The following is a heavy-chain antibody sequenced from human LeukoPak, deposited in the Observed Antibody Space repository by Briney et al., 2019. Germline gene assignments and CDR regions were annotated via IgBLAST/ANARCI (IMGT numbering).Heavy chain of an antibody. CDR2: IYSGGST. J-gene: IGHJ3*02. CDR3: ARDPSSGWYGGAFDI. CDR1: GFIFSGYS. D-gene: IGHD6-19*01. V-gene: IGHV3-53*01. Sequence: GGSLRLSCAASGFIFSGYSMNWVRQAPGKGLEWVSVIYSGGSTYYADSVKGRFTISRDNSKNTLYLQMNSLRAEDTAVYYCARDPSSGWYGGAFDIWGQGTMVTVSS.